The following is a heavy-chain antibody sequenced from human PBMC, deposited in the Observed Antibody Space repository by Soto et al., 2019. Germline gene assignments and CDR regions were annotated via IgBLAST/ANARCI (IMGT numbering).Heavy chain of an antibody. J-gene: IGHJ6*02. V-gene: IGHV3-30-3*01. Sequence: QVQLVESGGGVVQPGRSLRLSCAASGFTFSSYAMHWVRQAPGKGLEWVAVISYDGSNKYYADSVKGRFTISRDNSKNTLYLQMNSLRAEDTAVYYCARVGGEYSSSSGQIIYSYYYYGMDVWGQGTTVTVSS. CDR1: GFTFSSYA. CDR3: ARVGGEYSSSSGQIIYSYYYYGMDV. D-gene: IGHD6-13*01. CDR2: ISYDGSNK.